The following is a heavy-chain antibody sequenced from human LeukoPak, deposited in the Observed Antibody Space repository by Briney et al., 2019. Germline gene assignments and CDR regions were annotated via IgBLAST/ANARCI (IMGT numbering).Heavy chain of an antibody. V-gene: IGHV1-46*01. CDR1: GYTFTSNY. CDR2: IYPRDGST. CDR3: AGDQEGFDY. Sequence: ASVTVSCKASGYTFTSNYIHWVRQAPGQGLEWMGMIYPRDGSTSYAQKFQGRVTVTRDTSTSTVHMELSGLRSEDTAVYYCAGDQEGFDYWGQGTLVTVSS. J-gene: IGHJ4*02.